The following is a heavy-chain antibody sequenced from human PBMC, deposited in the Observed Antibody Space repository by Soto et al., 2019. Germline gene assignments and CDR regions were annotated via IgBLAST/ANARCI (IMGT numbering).Heavy chain of an antibody. CDR2: TWYDGSNK. CDR1: GFPFSSYG. Sequence: GGSLRLSCAASGFPFSSYGMHWVRQAPGKGLEWVAVTWYDGSNKYYADSVKGRFTISRDNSKNTLYLQMNSLRAEDTAVYYCARSSNNGVYYYYGMDVWGQGTTVTVSS. CDR3: ARSSNNGVYYYYGMDV. D-gene: IGHD4-4*01. J-gene: IGHJ6*02. V-gene: IGHV3-33*01.